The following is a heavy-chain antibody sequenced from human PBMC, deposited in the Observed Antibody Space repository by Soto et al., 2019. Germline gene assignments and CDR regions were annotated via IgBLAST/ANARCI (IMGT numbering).Heavy chain of an antibody. D-gene: IGHD2-15*01. V-gene: IGHV3-53*04. CDR1: GFTVSSNY. CDR3: AGVDRGDIVVGGHPYDAFDI. J-gene: IGHJ3*02. Sequence: GGSLRLSCAASGFTVSSNYMSWVRQAPGKGLEWVSVIYSGGSTYYPDSVKGRFTISRHNSKNTLYLQMNSLRAEDKAVYYCAGVDRGDIVVGGHPYDAFDIWGQGTMVTVSS. CDR2: IYSGGST.